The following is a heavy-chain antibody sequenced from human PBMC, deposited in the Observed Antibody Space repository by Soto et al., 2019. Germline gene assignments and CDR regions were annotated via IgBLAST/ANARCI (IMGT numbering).Heavy chain of an antibody. Sequence: QVQLQESGPGLVKPSGTLSLTCAVSGGSISSSNWWSWVRQPPGKGLEWNGEIYHSGSTNYNPSLKSRVTISVDKPKNQFSLKLSSVTAADPAVYYCARARRHSASSSSSWTDPFDYWGQGPLVTLSS. D-gene: IGHD6-13*01. CDR3: ARARRHSASSSSSWTDPFDY. J-gene: IGHJ4*02. CDR1: GGSISSSNW. CDR2: IYHSGST. V-gene: IGHV4-4*02.